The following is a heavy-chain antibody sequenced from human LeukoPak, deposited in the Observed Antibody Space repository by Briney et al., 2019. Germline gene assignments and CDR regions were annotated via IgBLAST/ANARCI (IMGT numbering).Heavy chain of an antibody. D-gene: IGHD3-3*02. CDR2: INPDGSAK. J-gene: IGHJ6*02. Sequence: GGSLRLSCAASGFTFSNFWMSWVRQAPGKGLEWVANINPDGSAKYYVDSAKGRFTISRDNAENSLYLQVNSLRPEDTAVYYCARHFSTYSYGLDVWGQGTTVTVSS. CDR3: ARHFSTYSYGLDV. V-gene: IGHV3-7*01. CDR1: GFTFSNFW.